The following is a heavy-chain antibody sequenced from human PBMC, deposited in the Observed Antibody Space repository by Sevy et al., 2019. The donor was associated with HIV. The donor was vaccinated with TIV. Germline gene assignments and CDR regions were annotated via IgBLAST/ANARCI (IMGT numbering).Heavy chain of an antibody. J-gene: IGHJ4*02. V-gene: IGHV4-34*01. Sequence: SETLSLTCAVYGGSFSGYYWSWIRQPPGKGLEWIGETNHSGSTNYNPSLKSRVTISVDTSKNQFSLKLSSVTAADTAVYYCARGLPTYYDILGIWGQGTLVTVSS. CDR1: GGSFSGYY. CDR2: TNHSGST. CDR3: ARGLPTYYDILGI. D-gene: IGHD3-9*01.